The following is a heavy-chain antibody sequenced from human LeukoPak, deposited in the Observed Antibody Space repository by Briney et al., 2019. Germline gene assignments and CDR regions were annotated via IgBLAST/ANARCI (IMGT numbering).Heavy chain of an antibody. CDR2: ISAYNGNT. CDR3: ARGPIIDIVIIPAADDYYYMDV. V-gene: IGHV1-18*04. J-gene: IGHJ6*03. Sequence: ASVKVSCKASGYTFTGYYMHWVRQAPGQGLGWMGRISAYNGNTNSAQKIQGRVTMTTDTSTSTAYMELRSLRSDDTAVYYCARGPIIDIVIIPAADDYYYMDVWGKGTTVTVSS. CDR1: GYTFTGYY. D-gene: IGHD2-2*01.